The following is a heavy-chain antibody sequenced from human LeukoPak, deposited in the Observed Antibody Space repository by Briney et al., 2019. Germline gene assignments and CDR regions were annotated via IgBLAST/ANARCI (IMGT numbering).Heavy chain of an antibody. CDR3: VKAGGASCNDRSVD. V-gene: IGHV3-23*01. CDR1: GFIFKTYT. J-gene: IGHJ4*02. Sequence: PGGSLRLSCAASGFIFKTYTMNWVRQAPGKGLEWVSVICGSGTTTYHADSVKGRFTVSRDISKNTLYLQMNTVRADDTAVYYCVKAGGASCNDRSVDWGQGILVTVSS. CDR2: ICGSGTTT. D-gene: IGHD3-22*01.